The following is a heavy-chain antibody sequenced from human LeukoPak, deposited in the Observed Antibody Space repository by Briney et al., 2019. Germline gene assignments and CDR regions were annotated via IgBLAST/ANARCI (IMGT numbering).Heavy chain of an antibody. Sequence: GESLKISCKGSGYSFTSYWIGWVRQMPGKGLEWMGIIYPGDSDTRYSPSFQGQVTISADKSISTAYLQWSSLKASDTAMYYCARQKTTGGGLTPDAFDIWGQGTMVTVSS. CDR3: ARQKTTGGGLTPDAFDI. D-gene: IGHD2-8*02. CDR1: GYSFTSYW. V-gene: IGHV5-51*01. J-gene: IGHJ3*02. CDR2: IYPGDSDT.